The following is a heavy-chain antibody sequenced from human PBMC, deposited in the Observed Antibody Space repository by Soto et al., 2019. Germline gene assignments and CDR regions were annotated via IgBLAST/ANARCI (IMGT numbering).Heavy chain of an antibody. CDR2: IYWDDDK. J-gene: IGHJ4*02. CDR3: AHRRPYSNSPEYFFDY. CDR1: GFSLSTSGVE. Sequence: QITLKESVPTLLKPKQTLTRTCTFSGFSLSTSGVEVGWFRQPPGKAREWLELIYWDDDKRYSPSLKSRLTITKDTSKNQVVLTMTNMDPLDTATYYCAHRRPYSNSPEYFFDYWGQGTLVTVSS. V-gene: IGHV2-5*02. D-gene: IGHD6-6*01.